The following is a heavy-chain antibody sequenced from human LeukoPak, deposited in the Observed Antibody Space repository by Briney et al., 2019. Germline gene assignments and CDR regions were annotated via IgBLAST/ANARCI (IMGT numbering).Heavy chain of an antibody. D-gene: IGHD2-15*01. CDR3: ARDSPGYCSGGSCYGLDY. V-gene: IGHV3-30*03. CDR2: ISYDGSNK. Sequence: GRSLRLSCAASGFTFSSYGMHWVRQAPGKGLEWVAVISYDGSNKYYADSVKGRFTISRDNSKNTLYLQMNSLRAEDTAVYYCARDSPGYCSGGSCYGLDYWGQGTLVTVSS. CDR1: GFTFSSYG. J-gene: IGHJ4*02.